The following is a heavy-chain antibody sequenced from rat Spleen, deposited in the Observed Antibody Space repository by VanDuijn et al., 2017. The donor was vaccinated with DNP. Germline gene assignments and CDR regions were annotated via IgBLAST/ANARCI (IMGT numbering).Heavy chain of an antibody. CDR1: GFTFNKYW. CDR2: IINTGDST. D-gene: IGHD1-11*01. V-gene: IGHV5-31*01. Sequence: EVRLVESGGGLVQPGRSLKLSCVASGFTFNKYWMTWIRQAPGKGLEWVASIINTGDSTYYPDSVKGRFTISRDNAKSTLYLQMNSLRSEDTATYYCTTTTTEGMRFAYWGQGTLVTVSS. CDR3: TTTTTEGMRFAY. J-gene: IGHJ3*01.